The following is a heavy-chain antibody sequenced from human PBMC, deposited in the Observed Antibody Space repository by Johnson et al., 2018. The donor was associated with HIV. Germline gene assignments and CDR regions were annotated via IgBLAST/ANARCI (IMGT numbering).Heavy chain of an antibody. J-gene: IGHJ3*02. CDR3: AREGSGIAGGGAFDI. CDR2: ISSSGSTI. V-gene: IGHV3-48*01. CDR1: GFTFDDYG. Sequence: VQLVESGGGVVRPGGSLRLSCAASGFTFDDYGMSWVRQAPGKGLEWVSYISSSGSTIYYADSVKGRFTISRDNSKNTLYLQMNSLRAEDTAVYYCAREGSGIAGGGAFDIWGQGTMVTVSS. D-gene: IGHD1-26*01.